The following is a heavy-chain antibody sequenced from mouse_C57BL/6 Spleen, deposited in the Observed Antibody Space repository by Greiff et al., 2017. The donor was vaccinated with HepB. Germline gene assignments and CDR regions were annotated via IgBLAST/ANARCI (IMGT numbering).Heavy chain of an antibody. CDR1: GYAFTNYL. CDR3: ARSRGNYDYAMDY. J-gene: IGHJ4*01. CDR2: INPGSGGT. Sequence: LVESGAELVRPGTSVKVSCKASGYAFTNYLIEWVKQRPGQGLEWIGVINPGSGGTNYNEKFKGKATLTADKSSSTAYMQLSSLTSEDSAVYFCARSRGNYDYAMDYWGQGTSVTVSS. D-gene: IGHD2-1*01. V-gene: IGHV1-54*01.